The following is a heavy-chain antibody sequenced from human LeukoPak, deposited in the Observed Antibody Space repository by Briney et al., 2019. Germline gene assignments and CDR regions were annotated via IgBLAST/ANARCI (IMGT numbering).Heavy chain of an antibody. CDR3: ARVSGSWYVHFDY. CDR1: GGSISSYY. J-gene: IGHJ4*02. Sequence: SETLSLTCTVSGGSISSYYWSWIRQPPGKGLEWIGYIYYSGSTNYNPSLKSRVTISVDTSKNQFSLKLSSVTAADTAVYYCARVSGSWYVHFDYWGQGTLVTVSS. D-gene: IGHD6-13*01. V-gene: IGHV4-59*12. CDR2: IYYSGST.